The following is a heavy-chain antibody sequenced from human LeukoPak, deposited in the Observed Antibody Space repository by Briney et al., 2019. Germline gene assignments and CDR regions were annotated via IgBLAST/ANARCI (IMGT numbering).Heavy chain of an antibody. CDR3: ALETGCYSTSCYPRFDP. Sequence: SGPTLVNPTQTLTLTCTFSGFSLSTSEVGVGWIRQPPGKALEWLALIYWDDDKRYSPSLKSRLTITKDTSKNQVVLTMTNVDPVDTATYYCALETGCYSTSCYPRFDPWGQGTLVIVSS. CDR1: GFSLSTSEVG. CDR2: IYWDDDK. J-gene: IGHJ5*02. D-gene: IGHD2-2*01. V-gene: IGHV2-5*02.